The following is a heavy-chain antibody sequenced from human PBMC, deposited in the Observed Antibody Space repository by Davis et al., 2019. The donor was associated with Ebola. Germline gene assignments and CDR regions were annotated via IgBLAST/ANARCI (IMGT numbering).Heavy chain of an antibody. V-gene: IGHV3-15*01. CDR2: IKSKNDGGTT. Sequence: PGGSLRLSCAASGFGFSLAWMSGVRQAPGKGLEWVGRIKSKNDGGTTDYGAPVKGRFTVSRDDSKNTLYLQMNSLKTDDTGVYYCTGGYCTTTTCHDYRYYYYMDVWGKGTTVTVSS. CDR3: TGGYCTTTTCHDYRYYYYMDV. CDR1: GFGFSLAW. J-gene: IGHJ6*03. D-gene: IGHD2-2*03.